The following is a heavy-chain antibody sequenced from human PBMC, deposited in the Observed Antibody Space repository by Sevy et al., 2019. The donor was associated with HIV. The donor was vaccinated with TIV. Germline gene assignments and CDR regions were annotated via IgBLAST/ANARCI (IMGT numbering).Heavy chain of an antibody. CDR2: LTGSGGST. CDR1: GFTFTTYV. Sequence: GGSLRLSCAASGFTFTTYVMTWVRQAPGKGLEWVSSLTGSGGSTYYADSVKGRFTISRDNSKNTLYLQMNSLRAEDTAVYFCAKDHNRIIPLSGYLAFWARGVLVTVSS. V-gene: IGHV3-23*01. D-gene: IGHD1-1*01. CDR3: AKDHNRIIPLSGYLAF. J-gene: IGHJ2*01.